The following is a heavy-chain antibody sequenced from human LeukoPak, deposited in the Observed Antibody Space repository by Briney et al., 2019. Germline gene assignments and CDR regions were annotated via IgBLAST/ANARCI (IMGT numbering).Heavy chain of an antibody. D-gene: IGHD6-19*01. J-gene: IGHJ5*02. CDR2: IYYSGST. CDR3: ARQEWLEQWFDP. V-gene: IGHV4-39*01. Sequence: SETLSLTCTVSGGSLSSSSYYWGWVRQPPGRGVEWVGSIYYSGSTYYNPSLKSRVTISVDTSKNQFSLKLSSVTAADTAVYYCARQEWLEQWFDPWGQGTLVTVSS. CDR1: GGSLSSSSYY.